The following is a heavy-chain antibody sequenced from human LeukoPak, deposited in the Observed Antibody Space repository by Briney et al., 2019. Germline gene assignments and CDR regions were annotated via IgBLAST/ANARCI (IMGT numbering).Heavy chain of an antibody. CDR3: ARDYYYDSSGTGY. D-gene: IGHD3-22*01. CDR2: ISSSSSTI. CDR1: GFTFSSYS. J-gene: IGHJ4*02. Sequence: PGGSLRLSCAASGFTFSSYSMNWVRQAPGKGLEWVSYISSSSSTIYYADSVKGRFTISRDNAKNSLYLQMNSLRAEDTAVYYCARDYYYDSSGTGYWGQGTLVTVSS. V-gene: IGHV3-48*04.